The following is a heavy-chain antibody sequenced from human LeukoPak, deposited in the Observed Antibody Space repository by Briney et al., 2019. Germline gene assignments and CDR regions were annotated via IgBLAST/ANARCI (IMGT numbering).Heavy chain of an antibody. CDR2: IISNGVTT. Sequence: GGSLRLSCAASGFTFNSYSMNWVRQAPGKGLEFVSAIISNGVTTYYANSVKGRFTISRDNSKNTLYLQMGGLRAGDMAVYYCARVPAPGDYGDLFDYWGQGTLVTVSS. D-gene: IGHD4/OR15-4a*01. CDR1: GFTFNSYS. CDR3: ARVPAPGDYGDLFDY. J-gene: IGHJ4*02. V-gene: IGHV3-64*01.